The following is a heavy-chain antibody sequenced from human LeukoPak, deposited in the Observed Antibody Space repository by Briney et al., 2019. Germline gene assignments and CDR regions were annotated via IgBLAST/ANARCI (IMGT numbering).Heavy chain of an antibody. Sequence: ASVKFSCTASGYTFTDYYIHWVRQAPGQGLEWMGWINPNTVGTNYARKVQGRVTMTRDTFISTVYMELSRLRSDDTAVYYCARDLEYCSGGDCYWFDPWGQGTLVTVSS. CDR1: GYTFTDYY. D-gene: IGHD2-21*01. V-gene: IGHV1-2*02. J-gene: IGHJ5*02. CDR2: INPNTVGT. CDR3: ARDLEYCSGGDCYWFDP.